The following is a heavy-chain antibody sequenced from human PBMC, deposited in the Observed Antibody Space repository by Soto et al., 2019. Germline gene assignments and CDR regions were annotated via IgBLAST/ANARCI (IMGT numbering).Heavy chain of an antibody. V-gene: IGHV3-30-3*01. CDR1: GFTFSSYA. D-gene: IGHD3-16*01. J-gene: IGHJ4*02. CDR2: ISYDGSNK. CDR3: ARDHNWAFDY. Sequence: GGSLRLSCAASGFTFSSYAMHWVRQAPGKGLEWVAVISYDGSNKYYADSVKGRFTISRDTAKNSLFLQMDSLRDEDTAVYYCARDHNWAFDYWGQGTPVTVSS.